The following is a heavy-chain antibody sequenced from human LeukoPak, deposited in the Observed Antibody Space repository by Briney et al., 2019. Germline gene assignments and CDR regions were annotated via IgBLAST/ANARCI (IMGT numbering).Heavy chain of an antibody. J-gene: IGHJ4*02. CDR3: ARERQNKDFWSGGDY. V-gene: IGHV3-7*01. D-gene: IGHD3-3*01. CDR1: GFTFSSYW. CDR2: IKQDGSEK. Sequence: GRSLRLSCAASGFTFSSYWMSWVRQAPGKGLEWVANIKQDGSEKYYVDSVKGRFTISRDNPKNSLYLQMNTLRPEDTAVYYCARERQNKDFWSGGDYWGQGTLVTVSS.